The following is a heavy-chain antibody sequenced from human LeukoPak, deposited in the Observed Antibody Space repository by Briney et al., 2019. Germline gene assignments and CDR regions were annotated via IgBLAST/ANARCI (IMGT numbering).Heavy chain of an antibody. CDR3: AKGRAREVAGTPFDY. V-gene: IGHV3-48*03. Sequence: GGSLRLSCAASGFTFSSHEMNWVRQAPGKGLEWVAYISGSGSVIYYADSVRGRFTISRDNAKDSLYLQMNSLRAEDTAVYYCAKGRAREVAGTPFDYWGQGTLVTVS. CDR1: GFTFSSHE. D-gene: IGHD6-19*01. J-gene: IGHJ4*02. CDR2: ISGSGSVI.